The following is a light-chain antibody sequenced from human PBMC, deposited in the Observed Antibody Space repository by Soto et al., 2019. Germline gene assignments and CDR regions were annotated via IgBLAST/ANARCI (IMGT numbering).Light chain of an antibody. CDR3: HQYHSSFT. CDR2: GAS. Sequence: EIVLTQSPGTLSLSPGEGATLSCRASQSVSSSSLTWYQQKRGQAPRLLIYGASTRATGIPDRFSGSGSGTDFTLTLSRLEPEDFAVYYCHQYHSSFTFGGGTKVEIK. J-gene: IGKJ4*01. CDR1: QSVSSSS. V-gene: IGKV3-20*01.